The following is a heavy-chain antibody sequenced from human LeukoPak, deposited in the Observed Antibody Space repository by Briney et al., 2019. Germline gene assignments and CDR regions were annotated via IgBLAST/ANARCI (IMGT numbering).Heavy chain of an antibody. V-gene: IGHV3-7*01. CDR2: IKQDGSEK. Sequence: GGSLRLSCAASGFTFSSYWMSWVRQAPGKGLEWVANIKQDGSEKYYVDSVKGRFTISRDNAKNSLYLQMNSLRAEDTAVYYCAKPTHLNWFDPWGQGTLVTVSS. CDR3: AKPTHLNWFDP. J-gene: IGHJ5*02. CDR1: GFTFSSYW.